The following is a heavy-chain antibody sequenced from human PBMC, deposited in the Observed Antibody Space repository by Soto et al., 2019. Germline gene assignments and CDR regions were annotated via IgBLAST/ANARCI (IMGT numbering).Heavy chain of an antibody. CDR1: GYTFTGYY. CDR2: INPNSGGT. D-gene: IGHD2-2*01. V-gene: IGHV1-2*04. J-gene: IGHJ3*02. Sequence: ASVKVSCKASGYTFTGYYMHWVRQAPGQVLEWMGWINPNSGGTNYAQKFQGWVTMTRDTSISTAYMELSRLRSDDTAVYYCAVGLRRYCSSTSCSDAFDIWGQGTMVTVSS. CDR3: AVGLRRYCSSTSCSDAFDI.